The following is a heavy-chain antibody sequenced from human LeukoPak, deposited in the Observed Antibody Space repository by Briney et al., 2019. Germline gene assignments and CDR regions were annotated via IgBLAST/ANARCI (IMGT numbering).Heavy chain of an antibody. CDR1: GFTLSSSW. D-gene: IGHD1-26*01. V-gene: IGHV3-7*03. J-gene: IGHJ4*02. CDR2: IKEDESEK. CDR3: AAYRGAHHRTFDY. Sequence: PGGSLRLSCAASGFTLSSSWMSWVRQAPGKGLQWVANIKEDESEKDYVDSVKGRFTISGDNAKNSLDLQMNSLRAEDTAVYYCAAYRGAHHRTFDYWGQGTLVTVSS.